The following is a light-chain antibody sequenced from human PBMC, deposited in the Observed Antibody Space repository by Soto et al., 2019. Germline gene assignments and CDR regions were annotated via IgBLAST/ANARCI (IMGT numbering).Light chain of an antibody. CDR3: QQHDTYWT. Sequence: DVQMTQSPSTLSASVGDRVTITCRASQSIGTWLAWYQQRPGKAPNLLIYDASSLQSGVPSRFSSSGAGREFTLTSSSLQPDDFASYYCQQHDTYWTLGQGTKVDIK. V-gene: IGKV1-5*01. CDR2: DAS. CDR1: QSIGTW. J-gene: IGKJ1*01.